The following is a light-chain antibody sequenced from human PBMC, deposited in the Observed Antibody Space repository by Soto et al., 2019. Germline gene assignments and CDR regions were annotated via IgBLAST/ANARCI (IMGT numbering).Light chain of an antibody. CDR1: QSVTNSF. CDR2: GAS. V-gene: IGKV3-20*01. CDR3: EQDVSSPWA. J-gene: IGKJ1*01. Sequence: EIVLAQSPGTLSLSPGERATLSCRASQSVTNSFLAWYQQKLGQAPRLLIYGASRRATGIPDRFTGSGSGTDFTLTISRLEPEDFAVYYCEQDVSSPWAFGQGTKVE.